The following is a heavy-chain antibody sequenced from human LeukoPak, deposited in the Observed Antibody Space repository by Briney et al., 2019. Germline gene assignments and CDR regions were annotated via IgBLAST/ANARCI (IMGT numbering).Heavy chain of an antibody. V-gene: IGHV5-51*01. D-gene: IGHD3-22*01. CDR2: IYPGDSDT. Sequence: GESLKISCKGSGYSFTSYWIGWVRQMSGKGLEWMGIIYPGDSDTRYSPSFQGQVTISADKSISTAYLQWSSLKASDTAMYYCARVSVYYYDSSGYPGPLDYWGQGTLVTVSS. J-gene: IGHJ4*02. CDR3: ARVSVYYYDSSGYPGPLDY. CDR1: GYSFTSYW.